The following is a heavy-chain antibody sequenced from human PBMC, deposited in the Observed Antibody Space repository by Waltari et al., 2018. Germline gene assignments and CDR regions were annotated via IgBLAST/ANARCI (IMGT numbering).Heavy chain of an antibody. Sequence: QVQLVQSGAEVKKPGASVKVSCKASGYTFTGYYMHWVRQAPGQGLECMGCINPTGGGTTYPQNLQGRVTVTRDTSISSAYMELSRLRSDDTAVCYCARARVGATPADYWGQGTLVTGSS. D-gene: IGHD1-26*01. V-gene: IGHV1-2*02. CDR1: GYTFTGYY. CDR3: ARARVGATPADY. J-gene: IGHJ4*02. CDR2: INPTGGGT.